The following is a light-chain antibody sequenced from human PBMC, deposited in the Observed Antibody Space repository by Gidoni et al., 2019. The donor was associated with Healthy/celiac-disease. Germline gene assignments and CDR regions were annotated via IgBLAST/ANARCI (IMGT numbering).Light chain of an antibody. J-gene: IGKJ4*01. CDR3: QQYGSSPLT. V-gene: IGKV3-20*01. CDR2: GAS. Sequence: EIVLTQSPGTLSFSPGERAILSCRASQSVTSSYLAWYQQKPGQAPRLLIYGASSRATGSPDRFSGSGSGTDFTLTISRLEPEDCAVYYCQQYGSSPLTFXGXTKVEIK. CDR1: QSVTSSY.